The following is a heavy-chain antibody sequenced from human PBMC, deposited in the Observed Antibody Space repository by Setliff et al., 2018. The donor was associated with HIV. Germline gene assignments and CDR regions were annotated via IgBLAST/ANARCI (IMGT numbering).Heavy chain of an antibody. CDR2: IYPGDSDT. CDR1: GYYFTSYW. V-gene: IGHV5-51*01. CDR3: ARHVLVTRDVRYFDY. J-gene: IGHJ4*02. Sequence: PGESLKISCQGSGYYFTSYWIGWVRQMPGKGLEWMGIIYPGDSDTRISPSFQGRVTISADKSINTAYLQWSSLKASDTAMYYCARHVLVTRDVRYFDYWGQGTLVTVSS. D-gene: IGHD2-21*02.